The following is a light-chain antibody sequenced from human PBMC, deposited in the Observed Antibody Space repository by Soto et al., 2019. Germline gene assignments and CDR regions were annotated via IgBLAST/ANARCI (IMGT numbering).Light chain of an antibody. J-gene: IGKJ1*01. CDR3: EQYNSLSGT. CDR1: QDVNVW. V-gene: IGKV1-5*01. CDR2: DAS. Sequence: DIQMTQSPSTLSASVGDRVTITCRASQDVNVWLAWYQQKPGKAPELLIHDASRLESGVPSRVSGSGSGTEFTLTISSLQPDDFATYYCEQYNSLSGTFGQGTEVVIK.